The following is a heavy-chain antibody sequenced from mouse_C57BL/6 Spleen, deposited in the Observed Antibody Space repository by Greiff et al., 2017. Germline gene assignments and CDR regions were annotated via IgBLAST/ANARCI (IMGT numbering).Heavy chain of an antibody. Sequence: VKLMESGAELVRPGASVTLSCKASGYTFTDYEMHWVKQTPVHGLEWIGAIDPETGGTAYNQKFKGKAILTADKSASTAYMELRSLTSEDSAVYYGRITTVVGDYAMDYWGQGTSVTVSS. J-gene: IGHJ4*01. CDR2: IDPETGGT. V-gene: IGHV1-15*01. CDR3: RITTVVGDYAMDY. CDR1: GYTFTDYE. D-gene: IGHD1-1*01.